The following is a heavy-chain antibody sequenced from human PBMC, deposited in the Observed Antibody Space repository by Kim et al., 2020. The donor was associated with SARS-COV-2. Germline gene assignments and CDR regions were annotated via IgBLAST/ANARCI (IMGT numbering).Heavy chain of an antibody. Sequence: SRVTLSVDTSKNQFSLKLSSVTAADTAVYYCARQSVLLWFGELLHNWFDPWGQGTLVTVSS. D-gene: IGHD3-10*01. J-gene: IGHJ5*02. V-gene: IGHV4-39*01. CDR3: ARQSVLLWFGELLHNWFDP.